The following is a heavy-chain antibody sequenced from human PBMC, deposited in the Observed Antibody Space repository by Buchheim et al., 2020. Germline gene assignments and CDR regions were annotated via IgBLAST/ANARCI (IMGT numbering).Heavy chain of an antibody. J-gene: IGHJ6*02. Sequence: EVQLVESGGGLVQPGGSLRLSCAASGFTFSSYWMSWVRQAPGKGLEWVANIKQDGSEKYYVDSVKGRFTISRDSAKNSLYLQMNSLRAEDTAVYYCARDYYDFWSGYTYYGMDVWGQGTT. CDR3: ARDYYDFWSGYTYYGMDV. CDR1: GFTFSSYW. V-gene: IGHV3-7*01. CDR2: IKQDGSEK. D-gene: IGHD3-3*01.